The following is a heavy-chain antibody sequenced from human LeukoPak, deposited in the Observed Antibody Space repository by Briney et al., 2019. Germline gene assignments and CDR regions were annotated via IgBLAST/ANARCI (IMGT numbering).Heavy chain of an antibody. D-gene: IGHD2-2*01. CDR2: INPNSGGT. CDR3: ARALGISGYCSSTSCLDAFDI. V-gene: IGHV1-2*02. J-gene: IGHJ3*02. Sequence: ASVKVSCKASGYTFTGYYMHWVRQAPGQGLEWMGWINPNSGGTNYAQKFQGRVTMTRDTSISTAYMELSRLRSDDTAVYYCARALGISGYCSSTSCLDAFDIWGQGTMVTVSS. CDR1: GYTFTGYY.